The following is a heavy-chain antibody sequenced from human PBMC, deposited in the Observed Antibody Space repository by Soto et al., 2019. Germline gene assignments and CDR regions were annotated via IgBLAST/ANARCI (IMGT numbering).Heavy chain of an antibody. D-gene: IGHD1-26*01. Sequence: SETLSLTCTVSGGSMTSYYWSWIRRPPGKGLECIGYIHNSGSTNYNPSLKSRVTLSLDTTKNQFSLKLSSVTAADTAVYYCARVGASQNWIDPWGQGTLVTVSS. J-gene: IGHJ5*02. CDR2: IHNSGST. CDR1: GGSMTSYY. CDR3: ARVGASQNWIDP. V-gene: IGHV4-59*01.